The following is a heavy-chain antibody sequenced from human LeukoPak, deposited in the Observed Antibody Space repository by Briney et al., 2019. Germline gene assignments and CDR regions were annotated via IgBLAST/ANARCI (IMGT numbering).Heavy chain of an antibody. Sequence: SETLSLTCTVSGGSISSSSYYWGWIPQPPGKGLEWIGSIYYSGSTYYNPSLKSRVTISVDTSKNQFSLKLSSVTAADTAVYYCASPKMTTVTLFDYWGQGTLVTVSS. CDR1: GGSISSSSYY. J-gene: IGHJ4*02. V-gene: IGHV4-39*01. CDR3: ASPKMTTVTLFDY. D-gene: IGHD4-17*01. CDR2: IYYSGST.